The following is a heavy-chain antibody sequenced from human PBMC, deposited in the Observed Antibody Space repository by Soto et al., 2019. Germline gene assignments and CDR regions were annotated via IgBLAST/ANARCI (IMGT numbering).Heavy chain of an antibody. V-gene: IGHV3-49*03. CDR1: GFTFRDFA. J-gene: IGHJ4*02. D-gene: IGHD2-15*01. CDR3: TRVSPDCSDGSCYPLN. Sequence: PGGSLRLSCMASGFTFRDFAISWFRQAPGKGLQWVSFIRSNIYDGTTEYDASVKGRFTISRDDSKTIAYLQMNGLKTEDTGVYYCTRVSPDCSDGSCYPLNWGQGTLVTVSS. CDR2: IRSNIYDGTT.